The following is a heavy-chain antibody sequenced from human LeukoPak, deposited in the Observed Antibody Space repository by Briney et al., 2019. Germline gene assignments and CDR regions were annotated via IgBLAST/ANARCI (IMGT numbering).Heavy chain of an antibody. Sequence: SETLSLTFTASSGSIRNFYWRWIRQPAGKALECIGPVCSNGNTNYNPSLKSRVTISVDTSKNQFSLKLSSVTAADTAVYYCARLEQQLGWFDPWGQGTLVTVSS. D-gene: IGHD6-13*01. CDR2: VCSNGNT. V-gene: IGHV4-4*07. J-gene: IGHJ5*02. CDR3: ARLEQQLGWFDP. CDR1: SGSIRNFY.